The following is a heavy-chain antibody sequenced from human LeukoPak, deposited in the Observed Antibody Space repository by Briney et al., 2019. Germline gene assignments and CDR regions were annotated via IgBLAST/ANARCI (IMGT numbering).Heavy chain of an antibody. CDR1: GGTFSSYA. CDR2: IIPIFGTA. D-gene: IGHD3-16*01. CDR3: ARGGAGWPTYYFDY. J-gene: IGHJ4*02. Sequence: ASVKVSCKASGGTFSSYAISWVRQAPGQGLEWMGGIIPIFGTANYAQKFQGRVTITADESTSTAHMELSSLRSEDTAVYYCARGGAGWPTYYFDYWGQGTLVTVSS. V-gene: IGHV1-69*13.